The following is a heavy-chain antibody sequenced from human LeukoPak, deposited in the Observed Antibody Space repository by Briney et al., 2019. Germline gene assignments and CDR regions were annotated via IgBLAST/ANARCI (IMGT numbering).Heavy chain of an antibody. Sequence: SVKVSCKASGGTFSSYAISWVPQAPGQGLEWMGRIIPIFGIANYAQKFQGRVTITADKSTSTAYMELSSLRSEDTAMYYCARYYYDSSGYYHISAFDIWGQGTMVTVSS. D-gene: IGHD3-22*01. V-gene: IGHV1-69*04. J-gene: IGHJ3*02. CDR1: GGTFSSYA. CDR3: ARYYYDSSGYYHISAFDI. CDR2: IIPIFGIA.